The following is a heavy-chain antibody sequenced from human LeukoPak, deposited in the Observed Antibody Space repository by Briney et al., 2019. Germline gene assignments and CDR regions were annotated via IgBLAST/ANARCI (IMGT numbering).Heavy chain of an antibody. CDR2: IKLDGTEK. V-gene: IGHV3-7*05. J-gene: IGHJ4*02. Sequence: GGSLRLSCAASGFTFSSYWMHWVRQAPGKGLEWVANIKLDGTEKYYVDSVEGRFTISRDNAKNSLYLQMNSLRAEDTAVYYCASDRFYFGVWGQGTLVTVSS. CDR1: GFTFSSYW. CDR3: ASDRFYFGV. D-gene: IGHD3-16*01.